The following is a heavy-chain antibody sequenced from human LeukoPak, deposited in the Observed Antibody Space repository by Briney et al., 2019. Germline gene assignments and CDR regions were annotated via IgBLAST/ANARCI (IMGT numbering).Heavy chain of an antibody. D-gene: IGHD3-22*01. CDR1: GGSFGGYY. V-gene: IGHV4-34*01. CDR2: INHSGST. Sequence: PSETLSLTCAVYGGSFGGYYWSWIRQPPGKGLEWIGEINHSGSTNYNPSLKSRVTISVDTSKNQFSLKLSSVTAADTAVYYCVTAKYYYDSSGLTFDYWGQGTLVTVSS. CDR3: VTAKYYYDSSGLTFDY. J-gene: IGHJ4*02.